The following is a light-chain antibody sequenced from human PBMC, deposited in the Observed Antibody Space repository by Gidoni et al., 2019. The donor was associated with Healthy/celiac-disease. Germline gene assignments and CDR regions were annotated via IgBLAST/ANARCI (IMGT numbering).Light chain of an antibody. J-gene: IGLJ2*01. CDR1: PGSVPTSYH. V-gene: IGLV8-61*01. CDR3: VLYMGSGIEV. Sequence: QTVVTQEPSFSVSPGGTVTLACGLGPGSVPTSYHPSWYPQTPGQAPRTLIYSTNTRSSGVPDRFSGSILGNKAALTITGAQADDESDYYGVLYMGSGIEVFGGGTKLTVL. CDR2: STN.